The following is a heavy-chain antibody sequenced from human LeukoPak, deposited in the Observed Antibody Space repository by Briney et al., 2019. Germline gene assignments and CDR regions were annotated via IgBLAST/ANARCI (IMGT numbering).Heavy chain of an antibody. D-gene: IGHD2-15*01. CDR1: GFTCSSYT. CDR3: ASHGIAAHAGWAYPWNYYYYMDV. CDR2: VYSGGST. V-gene: IGHV3-66*04. Sequence: QSGGSLRLSCAASGFTCSSYTMSWVRQAPGIGLEWGSVVYSGGSTYYADSVKGRFTISRGNSRNTLYLQMNSLRAEDTAVYYCASHGIAAHAGWAYPWNYYYYMDVWGKGTTVTISS. J-gene: IGHJ6*03.